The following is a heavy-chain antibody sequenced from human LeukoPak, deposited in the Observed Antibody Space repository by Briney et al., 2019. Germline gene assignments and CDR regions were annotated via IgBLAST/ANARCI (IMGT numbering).Heavy chain of an antibody. CDR3: ARVKSGYEATSADYYYYYYMDV. V-gene: IGHV1-2*02. D-gene: IGHD5-12*01. CDR1: GYTFTGYY. J-gene: IGHJ6*03. Sequence: GASVKVSCKASGYTFTGYYMHWVRQAPGQGLEWMGWINPNSGGTNYAQKFQGRVTMTRDTSISTAYMELRSLRSDDTAVYYCARVKSGYEATSADYYYYYYMDVWGKGATVTISS. CDR2: INPNSGGT.